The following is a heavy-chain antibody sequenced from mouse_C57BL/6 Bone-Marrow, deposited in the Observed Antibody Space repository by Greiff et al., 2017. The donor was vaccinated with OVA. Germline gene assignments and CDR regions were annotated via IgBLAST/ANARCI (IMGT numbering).Heavy chain of an antibody. V-gene: IGHV1-9*01. CDR3: ASHYYGSSLAY. J-gene: IGHJ3*01. CDR2: ILPGSGST. Sequence: VQLRQSGAELMKPGASVKLSCKATGYTFTGYWIEWVKQRPGHGLEWIGEILPGSGSTNYNEKFTGKATFTADTSPNTAYMHISSLTTEDSAISYCASHYYGSSLAYWGQGTLVTVSA. CDR1: GYTFTGYW. D-gene: IGHD1-1*01.